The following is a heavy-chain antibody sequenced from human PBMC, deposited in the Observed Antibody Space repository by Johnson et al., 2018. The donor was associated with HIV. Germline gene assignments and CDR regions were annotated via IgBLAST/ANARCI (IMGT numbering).Heavy chain of an antibody. D-gene: IGHD3-10*01. V-gene: IGHV3-11*04. CDR3: ARAKGRGAFDI. CDR1: GITFSDYY. CDR2: ISSSGNPI. Sequence: QVQLVESGGGLVQPGGSLRLSCAASGITFSDYYMSWIRQAPGKGLEWVSYISSSGNPIYYADSVNGRVTISRDNAKKSLYLQMNSLRAEDTAVYYGARAKGRGAFDIWGQGTMVTVSS. J-gene: IGHJ3*02.